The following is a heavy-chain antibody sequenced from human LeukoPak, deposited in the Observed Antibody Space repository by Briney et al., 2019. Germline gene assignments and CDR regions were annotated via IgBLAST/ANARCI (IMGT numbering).Heavy chain of an antibody. Sequence: GGSLRLSCAASGSTFDDYAMHWVRQAPGKGLEWVSLISWDGGSTYYADSVKGRFTISRDNSKNSLYLQMNSLRAEDTALYYCAKEDGEGYSYGRRWALDYWGQGTLVTVSS. V-gene: IGHV3-43D*03. CDR2: ISWDGGST. CDR3: AKEDGEGYSYGRRWALDY. CDR1: GSTFDDYA. D-gene: IGHD5-18*01. J-gene: IGHJ4*02.